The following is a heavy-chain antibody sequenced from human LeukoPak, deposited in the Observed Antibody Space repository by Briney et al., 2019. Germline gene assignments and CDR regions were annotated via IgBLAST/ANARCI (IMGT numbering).Heavy chain of an antibody. CDR3: ARAPLDYSMDY. V-gene: IGHV4-59*01. Sequence: SETLSLTCTVSGGSINSYYWSWIRQPPGRELEWIGYIYYSGSTNYNPSLQSRVTMSVDTSKNQFSLQLSSVTAADTAVYYCARAPLDYSMDYWGQGTLVTVSA. J-gene: IGHJ4*02. D-gene: IGHD2-15*01. CDR1: GGSINSYY. CDR2: IYYSGST.